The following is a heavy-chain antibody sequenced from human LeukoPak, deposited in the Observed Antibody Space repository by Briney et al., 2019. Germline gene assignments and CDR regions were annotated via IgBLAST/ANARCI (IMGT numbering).Heavy chain of an antibody. D-gene: IGHD6-19*01. CDR3: ARDYRIAVAGTGAFDI. V-gene: IGHV4-59*01. CDR1: GGSISSYY. CDR2: IYYSGNT. J-gene: IGHJ3*02. Sequence: SETLSLTCTVSGGSISSYYWSWIRQPPGKGLEWIGYIYYSGNTNYNPSLKSRVTISVDTSKNQFSLKLSSVTAADTVVYYCARDYRIAVAGTGAFDIWGQGTMVTVSS.